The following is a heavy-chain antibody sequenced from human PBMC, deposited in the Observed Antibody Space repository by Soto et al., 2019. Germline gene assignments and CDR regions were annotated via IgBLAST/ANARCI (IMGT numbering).Heavy chain of an antibody. D-gene: IGHD2-2*01. J-gene: IGHJ4*02. CDR2: ISNSSSTI. CDR3: AKDSCRTTRCAADY. V-gene: IGHV3-48*02. Sequence: RGSLRVSCASSGFTFSSYSMNWVRQAPGKGLEWLSYISNSSSTIYYADSVKGRFTISRDNAKNSLYLQMNSLRDEDTAVYYCAKDSCRTTRCAADYWGQGTMVTVSS. CDR1: GFTFSSYS.